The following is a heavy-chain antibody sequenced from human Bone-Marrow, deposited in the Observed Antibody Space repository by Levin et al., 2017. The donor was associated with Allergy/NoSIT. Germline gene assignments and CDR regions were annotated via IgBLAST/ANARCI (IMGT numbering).Heavy chain of an antibody. V-gene: IGHV4-34*01. CDR3: AREWNAMDV. Sequence: PGGSLRLSCAVYGGSFSHYYWTWIRQTPGKGLEWIGEINSSGNIKYNPSLKSRVTISLDTSKNQLSLKLTSMTAADTGVYYCAREWNAMDVWGQGTTVSVSS. D-gene: IGHD2-8*01. CDR2: INSSGNI. CDR1: GGSFSHYY. J-gene: IGHJ6*02.